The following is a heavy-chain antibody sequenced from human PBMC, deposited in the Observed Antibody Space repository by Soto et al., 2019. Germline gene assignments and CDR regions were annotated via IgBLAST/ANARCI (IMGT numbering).Heavy chain of an antibody. CDR1: GGSFSGYY. V-gene: IGHV4-34*01. CDR2: INHSGST. Sequence: SETLSLTCAVYGGSFSGYYWSWIRQPPGKGLEWIGEINHSGSTNYNPSLKSRVTISVDTSKNQFSLKLSSVTAADTAVYYCARSALAVEAFDYWGQGTLVTVSS. D-gene: IGHD6-19*01. J-gene: IGHJ4*02. CDR3: ARSALAVEAFDY.